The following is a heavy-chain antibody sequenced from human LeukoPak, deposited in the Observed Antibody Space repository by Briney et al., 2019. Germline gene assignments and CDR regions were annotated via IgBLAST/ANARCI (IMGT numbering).Heavy chain of an antibody. CDR1: GGSISSYY. CDR2: IYTSGST. J-gene: IGHJ4*02. Sequence: SETLSLTCTVSGGSISSYYWSWIRQPAGKGLEWIGRIYTSGSTNYNPSLKSRVTMSVDTSKNQFSLKLSSVTAADTAVYYCARDPAPFYYGSGSRYFDYWGQGTLVTVSS. D-gene: IGHD3-10*01. CDR3: ARDPAPFYYGSGSRYFDY. V-gene: IGHV4-4*07.